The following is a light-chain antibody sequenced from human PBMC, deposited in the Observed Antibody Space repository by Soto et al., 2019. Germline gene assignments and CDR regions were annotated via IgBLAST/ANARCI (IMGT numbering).Light chain of an antibody. V-gene: IGLV2-8*01. CDR1: SSDVGGYNY. Sequence: QSALTQPPSASGSPGQSVTISCTGTSSDVGGYNYVSWYQQHPGKAPKLMIYEVSKRPSGVPDRFSGSKSGNTASLTVSGLQAEDEADYYCSSYAGSTVGLGGGTNLTVL. J-gene: IGLJ2*01. CDR2: EVS. CDR3: SSYAGSTVG.